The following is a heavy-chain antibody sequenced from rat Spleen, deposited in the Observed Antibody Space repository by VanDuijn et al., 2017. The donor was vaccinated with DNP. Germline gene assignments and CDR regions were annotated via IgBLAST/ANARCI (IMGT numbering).Heavy chain of an antibody. Sequence: EVQLVESGGDLVQPGRSLKLSCVASGFTFNKYWMTWIRQVPGKGLEWVAAITSSGGSTYYPDSVKGRFTISRDNAKNTLYLQMNSLRSEDTASYYCAREDYSVTFAYWGQGVMVSVSS. V-gene: IGHV5-31*01. CDR1: GFTFNKYW. CDR2: ITSSGGST. D-gene: IGHD1-1*01. CDR3: AREDYSVTFAY. J-gene: IGHJ2*01.